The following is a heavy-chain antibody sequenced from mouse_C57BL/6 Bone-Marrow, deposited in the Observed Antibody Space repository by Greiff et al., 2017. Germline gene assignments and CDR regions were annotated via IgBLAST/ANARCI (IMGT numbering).Heavy chain of an antibody. CDR3: ERPYYYGSSSDY. CDR2: IYPRDGSP. CDR1: GYTFTDHT. D-gene: IGHD1-1*01. Sequence: QVQLQQSDAELVKPGASVKISCKASGYTFTDHTIHWMKQRPEQGLEWIGDIYPRDGSPKYNEKFKGKATLTADKASSTAYMQLNSLTSEDSAVYFCERPYYYGSSSDYWGQGTTLTVSS. J-gene: IGHJ2*01. V-gene: IGHV1-78*01.